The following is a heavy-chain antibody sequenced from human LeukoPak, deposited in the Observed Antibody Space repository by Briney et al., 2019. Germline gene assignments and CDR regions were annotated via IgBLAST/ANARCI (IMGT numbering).Heavy chain of an antibody. CDR3: ARDHLAVSGPCY. Sequence: PGGSLRLSCAASGFTFSSYGMHWVRQAAGKGLEWVAVIWYDGSNKYYADSVKGRFTISRDNSKNTLYLQMNSLRAEDTAVYYCARDHLAVSGPCYWGQGTLVTVSS. D-gene: IGHD4-11*01. J-gene: IGHJ4*02. CDR2: IWYDGSNK. CDR1: GFTFSSYG. V-gene: IGHV3-33*01.